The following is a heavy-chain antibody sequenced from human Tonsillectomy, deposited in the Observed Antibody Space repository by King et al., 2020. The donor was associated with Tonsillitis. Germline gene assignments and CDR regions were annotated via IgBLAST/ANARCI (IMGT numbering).Heavy chain of an antibody. Sequence: VQLVESGGGLVKSGGSLRLSCAASGFTFSDDSMNWVRPAPGRGLEWVSSISSSSHYIYYANSLKGRFTISRDNANNSVFLQMNSLRAEDTAVYYCARTGRYYYGSGDAFDIWGQGTMVTVSS. V-gene: IGHV3-21*01. J-gene: IGHJ3*02. D-gene: IGHD3-10*01. CDR1: GFTFSDDS. CDR3: ARTGRYYYGSGDAFDI. CDR2: ISSSSHYI.